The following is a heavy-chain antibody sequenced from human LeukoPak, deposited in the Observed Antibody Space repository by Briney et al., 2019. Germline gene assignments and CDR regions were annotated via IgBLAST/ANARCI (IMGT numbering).Heavy chain of an antibody. CDR1: GGSISSGGYS. V-gene: IGHV4-30-4*07. Sequence: PSQTLSLTCAVSGGSISSGGYSWSWIRQPPGKGLEWIGYIYYSGSTNYNPSLKSRVTISVDTSKNQFSLKLSSVTAADTAVYYCARLRWRDAFDIWGQGTMVTVSS. J-gene: IGHJ3*02. D-gene: IGHD4-23*01. CDR3: ARLRWRDAFDI. CDR2: IYYSGST.